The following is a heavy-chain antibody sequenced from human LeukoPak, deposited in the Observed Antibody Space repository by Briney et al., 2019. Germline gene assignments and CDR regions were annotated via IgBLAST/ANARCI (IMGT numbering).Heavy chain of an antibody. V-gene: IGHV4-59*08. CDR2: IYYSGST. J-gene: IGHJ4*02. Sequence: SETLSLTCTVSGGSISSYYWSWIRQPPGKGLEWIGHIYYSGSTNYNPSLKSRVTMSVDTSRNQFSLKLSSVTATDTAVYYCASYSTSYPYFFGFWGQGTLFTVSA. CDR3: ASYSTSYPYFFGF. D-gene: IGHD2/OR15-2a*01. CDR1: GGSISSYY.